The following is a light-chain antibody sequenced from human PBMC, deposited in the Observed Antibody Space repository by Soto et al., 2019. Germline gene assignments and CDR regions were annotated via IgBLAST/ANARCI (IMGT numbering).Light chain of an antibody. Sequence: QSVLAQPASVSGSPGQSITISCTGTSSVVGSYNLVSWYQQHPGKAPKLMIYEVSKRPSGVSYRFSGSKSGNTASLTISGLQAEDEADYYCCSYAGSSTYVFGTGTKVTVL. CDR3: CSYAGSSTYV. CDR1: SSVVGSYNL. CDR2: EVS. J-gene: IGLJ1*01. V-gene: IGLV2-23*02.